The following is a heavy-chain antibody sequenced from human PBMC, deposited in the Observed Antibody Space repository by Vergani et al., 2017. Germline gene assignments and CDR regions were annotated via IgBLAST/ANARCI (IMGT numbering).Heavy chain of an antibody. CDR3: ARDHGDYPSFDY. CDR2: ISSSGSTI. D-gene: IGHD4-17*01. CDR1: GFTFSSYE. V-gene: IGHV3-48*03. Sequence: EVQLVESGGGLVQPGGSLRLSCAASGFTFSSYEMNWVRQAPGKGLEWVSYISSSGSTIYYADSVKGRFTISRDNAKNSLYLQMNSLRAEDTAVYYCARDHGDYPSFDYWGQGTLVTVSS. J-gene: IGHJ4*02.